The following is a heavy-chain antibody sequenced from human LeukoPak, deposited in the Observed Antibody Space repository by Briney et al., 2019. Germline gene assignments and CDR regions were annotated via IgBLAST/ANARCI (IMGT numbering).Heavy chain of an antibody. D-gene: IGHD3-10*01. CDR1: GGSISSGGYY. CDR2: IYHSGST. Sequence: SQTLSLTCTVSGGSISSGGYYWSWIRQPPGKGLEWIGYIYHSGSTYYNPSLKSRVTISVDRSKNQFSLKLSSVTAADTAVYYCARDRSQTYYYGSGSYYGMDVWGQGTTVTVSS. V-gene: IGHV4-30-2*01. CDR3: ARDRSQTYYYGSGSYYGMDV. J-gene: IGHJ6*02.